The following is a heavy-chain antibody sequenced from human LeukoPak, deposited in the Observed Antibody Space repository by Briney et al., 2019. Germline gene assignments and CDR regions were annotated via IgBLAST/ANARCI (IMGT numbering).Heavy chain of an antibody. CDR2: IYSGGST. CDR3: ARDRSRMVRGIDALDL. Sequence: GGSLRLSCAASGFTVSGNYMSWVRQAPGKGLEWVSVIYSGGSTYYADSVKGRFTISRDNSKNTLYLQMNSLRAEDTAVYYCARDRSRMVRGIDALDLWGQGTMVTVSS. V-gene: IGHV3-53*01. J-gene: IGHJ3*01. CDR1: GFTVSGNY. D-gene: IGHD3-10*01.